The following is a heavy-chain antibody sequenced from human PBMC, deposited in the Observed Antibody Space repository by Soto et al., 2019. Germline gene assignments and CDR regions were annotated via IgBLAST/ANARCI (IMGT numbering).Heavy chain of an antibody. J-gene: IGHJ4*02. CDR3: ARALRYFGYDSGYYFDY. CDR1: GFSFSDYY. CDR2: ISGSSAYK. V-gene: IGHV3-11*05. Sequence: QVQLVESGGGLVKPGGSLRLSCVASGFSFSDYYMSWIRQAPGKGLEWVGSISGSSAYKNYGDSLEGRFTISRDNGENSLFLQINSLRAEDTAVYYCARALRYFGYDSGYYFDYWGQGTLVTVSS. D-gene: IGHD5-12*01.